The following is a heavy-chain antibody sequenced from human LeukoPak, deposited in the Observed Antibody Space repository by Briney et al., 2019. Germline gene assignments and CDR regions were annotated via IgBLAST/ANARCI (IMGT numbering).Heavy chain of an antibody. J-gene: IGHJ4*02. V-gene: IGHV3-21*01. Sequence: GGSLRLSCSTPGFIFRDYAMNWVRQAPGKGLEWVSSLDKSSTYIYYADSVKGRFTISRDNAKNSLFLEMNSLRTEDTAVYYCVREVGLFDYWGQGTLVTVSS. CDR3: VREVGLFDY. CDR1: GFIFRDYA. CDR2: LDKSSTYI.